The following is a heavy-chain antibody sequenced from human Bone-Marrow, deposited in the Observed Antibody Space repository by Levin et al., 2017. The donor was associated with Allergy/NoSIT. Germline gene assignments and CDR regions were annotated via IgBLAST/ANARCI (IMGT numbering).Heavy chain of an antibody. CDR1: GASITNNN. V-gene: IGHV4-4*07. CDR2: IYSTGTT. CDR3: ARDRLASLYYYSMDV. J-gene: IGHJ6*03. Sequence: SETLSLTCTVSGASITNNNWSWLRQSAGKGLEWIGLIYSTGTTRYNPSLESRVTISRDTFKKEVYLTLSSVTAADTAVYYCARDRLASLYYYSMDVWGRGTTVIVSS.